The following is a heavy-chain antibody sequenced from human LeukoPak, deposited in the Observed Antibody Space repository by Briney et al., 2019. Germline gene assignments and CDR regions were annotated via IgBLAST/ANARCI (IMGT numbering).Heavy chain of an antibody. Sequence: GRSLRLSCVASGFTLSNSGMHWVRQAPGKGLEWVAAISDDGNNKHYGDSVKGRFTISRDNSKNTLYLQMNSLRDEDTAVYYCARDFGGLDGDGLDSWGQGTLVSVSS. D-gene: IGHD4-17*01. J-gene: IGHJ4*02. V-gene: IGHV3-30*19. CDR3: ARDFGGLDGDGLDS. CDR2: ISDDGNNK. CDR1: GFTLSNSG.